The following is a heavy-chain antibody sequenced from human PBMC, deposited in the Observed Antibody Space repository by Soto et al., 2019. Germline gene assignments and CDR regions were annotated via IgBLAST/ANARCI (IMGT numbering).Heavy chain of an antibody. J-gene: IGHJ2*01. CDR2: ISGSGGST. V-gene: IGHV3-23*01. CDR1: GFTFSTYA. Sequence: GGSLRLSCAASGFTFSTYAINWVRQAPGKGLEWVSVISGSGGSTYYADSVKGRFTISRDNSKNTLYLHMNSLRAEDTAVYYCVKDLNYGDYALFLKRDGYFVLGGGGTQVTASS. D-gene: IGHD4-17*01. CDR3: VKDLNYGDYALFLKRDGYFVL.